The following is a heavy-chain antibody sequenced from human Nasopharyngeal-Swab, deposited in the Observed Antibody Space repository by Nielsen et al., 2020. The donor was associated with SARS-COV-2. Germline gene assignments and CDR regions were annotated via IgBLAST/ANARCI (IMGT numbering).Heavy chain of an antibody. D-gene: IGHD4-17*01. V-gene: IGHV3-33*01. CDR3: AREAGTTVTTYGGVPDY. CDR2: IWYDGSNK. Sequence: WIRQPPGKGLEWVAVIWYDGSNKYYADSVKGRFTISRDNSKNTLYLQMNSLRAEDTAVYYCAREAGTTVTTYGGVPDYWSQGTLVTVSS. J-gene: IGHJ4*02.